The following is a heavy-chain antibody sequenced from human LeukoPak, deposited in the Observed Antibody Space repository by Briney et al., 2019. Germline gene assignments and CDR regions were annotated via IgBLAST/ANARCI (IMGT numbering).Heavy chain of an antibody. J-gene: IGHJ4*02. V-gene: IGHV3-43*02. Sequence: GGSLRLSCAAPGFIFDNYAIHWVRQAPGKGLEWVSLISGDGGSTLYADSVRGGFTISRDNTRKSLSLQMSSLRSEDTALYYCARESETSGWYDYWGQGTLVTVSS. D-gene: IGHD6-19*01. CDR1: GFIFDNYA. CDR3: ARESETSGWYDY. CDR2: ISGDGGST.